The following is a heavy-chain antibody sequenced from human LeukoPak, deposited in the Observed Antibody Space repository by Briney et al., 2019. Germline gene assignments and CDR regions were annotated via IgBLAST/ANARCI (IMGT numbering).Heavy chain of an antibody. CDR2: IYYRGRT. D-gene: IGHD6-6*01. Sequence: PSETLSLTCTVSGGSISSYYWSWIRQPPGRGPVWIGSIYYRGRTYYNPSLKSRVTISVKAPQKQSSLKLSSFTAAATAGYYCARVWRAARSFDPWGQGTLVTVSS. V-gene: IGHV4-59*12. CDR1: GGSISSYY. CDR3: ARVWRAARSFDP. J-gene: IGHJ5*02.